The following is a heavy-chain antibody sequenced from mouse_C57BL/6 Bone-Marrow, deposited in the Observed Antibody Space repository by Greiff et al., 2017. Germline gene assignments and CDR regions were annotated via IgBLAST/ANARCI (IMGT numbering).Heavy chain of an antibody. D-gene: IGHD2-4*01. V-gene: IGHV10-3*01. CDR2: IRRKSSNYAT. CDR3: VRAFYDYGAWFAY. CDR1: GFTFTTYA. Sequence: EVQGVESGGGLVQPKGSLKLSCAASGFTFTTYAMHWVRQTPGKGLEWVARIRRKSSNYATYYADSVKDRFTISRDDSQIMLYLQINTLKTEDTAMYYGVRAFYDYGAWFAYGGQGTRVTVSA. J-gene: IGHJ3*01.